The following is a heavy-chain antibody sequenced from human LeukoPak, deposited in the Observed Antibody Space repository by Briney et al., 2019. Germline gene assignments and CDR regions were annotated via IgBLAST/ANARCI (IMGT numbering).Heavy chain of an antibody. CDR1: GYSISSGYY. CDR2: ICHSGST. D-gene: IGHD3-3*01. Sequence: SETLSLTCTVSGYSISSGYYWGWIRQPPGKGLEWIGSICHSGSTYYNPSLKSRVTISVDTSKNQFSLKLSSVTAADTAVYYCARAAPRWTYYDFWSGLDSWGQGTLVTVSS. J-gene: IGHJ4*02. CDR3: ARAAPRWTYYDFWSGLDS. V-gene: IGHV4-38-2*02.